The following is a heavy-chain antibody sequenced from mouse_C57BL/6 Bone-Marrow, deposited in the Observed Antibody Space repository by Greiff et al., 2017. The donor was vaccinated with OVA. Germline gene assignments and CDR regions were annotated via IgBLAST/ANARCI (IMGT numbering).Heavy chain of an antibody. D-gene: IGHD1-1*01. Sequence: EVKLQESGPVLVKPGPSVKISCTASGFTFTDYYMHWVQQSHGKSLEWIGLVYPYNGGTSYNQKFTGKATFTVDTSSSTAYMELNSLTSEDSAVYYCAITTVVAPDYWGQGTTLTVSS. V-gene: IGHV1-36*01. J-gene: IGHJ2*01. CDR2: VYPYNGGT. CDR1: GFTFTDYY. CDR3: AITTVVAPDY.